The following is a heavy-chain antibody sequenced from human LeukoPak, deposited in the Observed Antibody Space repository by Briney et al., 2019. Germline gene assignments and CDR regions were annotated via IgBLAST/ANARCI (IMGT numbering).Heavy chain of an antibody. CDR3: AKDVVVGSSWYHSLFAFDI. J-gene: IGHJ3*02. V-gene: IGHV3-13*01. Sequence: GGPLRLSCAASEFTFSSYDMHWVRQATGKGLEWVSAIGTAGDTYYPGPVKGRFTIPSDNSKNTLYLQMNSLRAEDTPVYYCAKDVVVGSSWYHSLFAFDIWGQGTMVTVSS. D-gene: IGHD6-13*01. CDR1: EFTFSSYD. CDR2: IGTAGDT.